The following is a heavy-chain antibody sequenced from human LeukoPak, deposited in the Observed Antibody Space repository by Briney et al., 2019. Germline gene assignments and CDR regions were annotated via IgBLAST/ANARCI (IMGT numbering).Heavy chain of an antibody. J-gene: IGHJ4*02. V-gene: IGHV3-66*02. Sequence: PGGSLRLSCAASGVTSNYMTWVRQAPGKGLEWVSVIYNGGTTYCADSVKGRFTICRDNSKSTLFVYLQMNSLRTDDTALYYCAGGGEAARSLAYWGQGALVTVSS. CDR2: IYNGGTT. CDR1: GVTSNY. CDR3: AGGGEAARSLAY. D-gene: IGHD6-6*01.